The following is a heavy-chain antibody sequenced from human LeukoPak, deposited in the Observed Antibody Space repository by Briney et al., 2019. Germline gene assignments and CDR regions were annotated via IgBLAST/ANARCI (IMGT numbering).Heavy chain of an antibody. J-gene: IGHJ4*02. CDR1: GGSFSGYY. V-gene: IGHV4-34*01. Sequence: PSETLSLTCAVYGGSFSGYYWSWIRQPPGKGLEWIGEINHSGSTNYNPSLKRRVTISEDTSKNQFSLKLSSVTAADTAVYYCAGRGARWNYKRYYFDYWGQGTLVTVSS. CDR3: AGRGARWNYKRYYFDY. CDR2: INHSGST. D-gene: IGHD1-7*01.